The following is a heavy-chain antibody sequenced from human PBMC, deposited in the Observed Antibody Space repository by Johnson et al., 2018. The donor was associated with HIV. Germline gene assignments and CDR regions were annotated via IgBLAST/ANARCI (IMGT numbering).Heavy chain of an antibody. Sequence: MQLVESGGVVVQPGGSLRLSCAASGFTFDDYAMHWVRQAPGKGLEWVSAISGSGGSTYYADSVKGRFTISRDNSRNTLYLQMNSLRAEDTAVFRCAKGLAGAFDIWGQGTMVTVSS. CDR2: ISGSGGST. CDR3: AKGLAGAFDI. D-gene: IGHD6-19*01. J-gene: IGHJ3*02. V-gene: IGHV3-23*04. CDR1: GFTFDDYA.